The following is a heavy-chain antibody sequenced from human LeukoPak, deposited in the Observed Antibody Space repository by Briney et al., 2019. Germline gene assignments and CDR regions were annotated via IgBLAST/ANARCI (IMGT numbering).Heavy chain of an antibody. CDR2: INHNGEMI. CDR1: GFTFSNYV. D-gene: IGHD1-20*01. Sequence: GGSLRLSCAASGFTFSNYVMSWVRQAPGKGLEWVSYINHNGEMIFYPDFVKGRFTISRDNAKNSLYLQMNSLRDEDTAVYYCARDNNWAFHYWGQGTLVTVSS. V-gene: IGHV3-48*02. CDR3: ARDNNWAFHY. J-gene: IGHJ4*02.